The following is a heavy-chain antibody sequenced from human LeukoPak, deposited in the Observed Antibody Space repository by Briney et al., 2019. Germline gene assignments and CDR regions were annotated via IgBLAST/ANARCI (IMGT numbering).Heavy chain of an antibody. V-gene: IGHV3-74*01. CDR3: ARGGFNHAFDV. CDR2: INNDGGGT. CDR1: GFSFNTYW. J-gene: IGHJ3*01. Sequence: GGSLRLSCSASGFSFNTYWMHWVRQTPGKGRMWVSRINNDGGGTIYADSVRGRFTISRDNAKNTLYLQMTSLRPEDTAVYFCARGGFNHAFDVWGQGTMVTISS.